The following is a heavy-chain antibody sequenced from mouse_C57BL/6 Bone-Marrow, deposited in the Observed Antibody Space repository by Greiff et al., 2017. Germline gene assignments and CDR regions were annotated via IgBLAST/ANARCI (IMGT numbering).Heavy chain of an antibody. D-gene: IGHD1-1*01. Sequence: VQLQQSGAELVRPGASVKLSCKASGYTFTDYYINWVKQRPGQGLEWIARIYPGSGNTYYNEKFKGKATLTAEKSSSTAYMQLSSLTSEDSAVYFCARDLTVVNMDYWGQGTSVTVSS. V-gene: IGHV1-76*01. CDR3: ARDLTVVNMDY. J-gene: IGHJ4*01. CDR1: GYTFTDYY. CDR2: IYPGSGNT.